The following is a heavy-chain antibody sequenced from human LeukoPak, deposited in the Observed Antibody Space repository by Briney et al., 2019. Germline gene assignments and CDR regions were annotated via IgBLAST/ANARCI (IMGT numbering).Heavy chain of an antibody. CDR1: GYTFSGYY. CDR2: FDPEDGET. CDR3: ATDRSILWFGELYHYFDY. D-gene: IGHD3-10*01. J-gene: IGHJ4*02. V-gene: IGHV1-24*01. Sequence: GASVKVSCKASGYTFSGYYIHWVRQAPGKGLEWMGGFDPEDGETIYAQKFQGRVTMTEDTSTDTAYMELSSLRSEDTAVYYCATDRSILWFGELYHYFDYWGQGTLVTVSS.